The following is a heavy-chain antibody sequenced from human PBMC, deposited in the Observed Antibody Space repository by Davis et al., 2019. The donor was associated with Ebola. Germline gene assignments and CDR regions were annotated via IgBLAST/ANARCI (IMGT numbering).Heavy chain of an antibody. V-gene: IGHV4-61*02. CDR2: IYTSGST. J-gene: IGHJ4*02. D-gene: IGHD4-23*01. Sequence: PSETLSLTCTVSGGSVSSGSYYWSWNRQPAGKGLEWIGRIYTSGSTNYNPSLKSRVTMSVDTSKNQFSLKLSSVTAADTAVYYCARDQSYGGIVYWGQGTLVTVSS. CDR1: GGSVSSGSYY. CDR3: ARDQSYGGIVY.